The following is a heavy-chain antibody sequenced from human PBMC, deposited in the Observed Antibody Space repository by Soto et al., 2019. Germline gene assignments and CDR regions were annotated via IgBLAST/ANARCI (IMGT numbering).Heavy chain of an antibody. CDR1: GFTFSSYA. Sequence: HPGGSLRLSCAAPGFTFSSYAMNWVRQAPGKGLEWVSVISGSGDSTYYADSVKGRFTISRDNSKNTLYLQMNSLRAEDTAVYYCARRGPGTYFDYWGQGTLVTVSS. D-gene: IGHD6-13*01. J-gene: IGHJ4*02. V-gene: IGHV3-23*01. CDR2: ISGSGDST. CDR3: ARRGPGTYFDY.